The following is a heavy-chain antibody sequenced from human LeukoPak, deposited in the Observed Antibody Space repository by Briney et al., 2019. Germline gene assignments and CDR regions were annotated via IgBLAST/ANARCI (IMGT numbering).Heavy chain of an antibody. Sequence: PGGSLRLSCAASGFTFSSYAMSWVRQAPGKGLEWVSAISGSGGSTYYADSVKGRFTISRDNSKNTLYLQMNSLRAEDTALYYRAKEPPTYDILTGYSLPFDAFDIWGQGTMVTVSS. V-gene: IGHV3-23*01. J-gene: IGHJ3*02. CDR1: GFTFSSYA. CDR3: AKEPPTYDILTGYSLPFDAFDI. D-gene: IGHD3-9*01. CDR2: ISGSGGST.